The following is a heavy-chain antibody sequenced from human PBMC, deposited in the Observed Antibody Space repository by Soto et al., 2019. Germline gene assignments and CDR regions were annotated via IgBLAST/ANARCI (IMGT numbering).Heavy chain of an antibody. V-gene: IGHV2-26*01. D-gene: IGHD6-13*01. Sequence: QVTLKESGPVLVKPTETLTLTCTVSGFSLSNARMGVSWIRQPPGKALEWLAHIFSNDEKSYSTSLKSRLTTSKXXSXRXXGLTMTNMDPVDTATYSCARMRYRSSWYEGGWFDPWGQGTLVTVSS. CDR1: GFSLSNARMG. J-gene: IGHJ5*02. CDR2: IFSNDEK. CDR3: ARMRYRSSWYEGGWFDP.